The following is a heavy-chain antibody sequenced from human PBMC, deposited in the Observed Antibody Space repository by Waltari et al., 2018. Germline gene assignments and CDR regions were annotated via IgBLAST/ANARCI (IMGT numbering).Heavy chain of an antibody. Sequence: EVQLVAYGGGLVQPGRSLRLPGRGPGFTCDDCAMAWVRQRSGKCLEWVSGIGWNSGAIGYADSVRGRFSTYRDNAKKSLYLQMGRLRPEDTALYYCVKGGWGFGAFYEQHWGQGIQVTVSS. V-gene: IGHV3-9*01. D-gene: IGHD3-10*01. CDR2: IGWNSGAI. CDR3: VKGGWGFGAFYEQH. J-gene: IGHJ4*02. CDR1: GFTCDDCA.